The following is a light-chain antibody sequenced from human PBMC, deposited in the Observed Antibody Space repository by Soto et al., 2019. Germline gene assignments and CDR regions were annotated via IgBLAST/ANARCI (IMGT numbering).Light chain of an antibody. Sequence: DIQMPQSPSSLSASVGDRVTITCQASQDISNYLNWYQQKPGKAPKLLIYDASNLETGVPSRFSGSGSGTDFTFTISSLQPEDSATYYCQQYDNLLFTFGPGTKVDIK. CDR3: QQYDNLLFT. CDR1: QDISNY. V-gene: IGKV1-33*01. J-gene: IGKJ3*01. CDR2: DAS.